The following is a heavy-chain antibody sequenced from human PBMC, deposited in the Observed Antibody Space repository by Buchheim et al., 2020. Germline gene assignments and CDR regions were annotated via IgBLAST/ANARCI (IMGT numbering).Heavy chain of an antibody. CDR3: ARQEGAMGRIDP. D-gene: IGHD5-18*01. V-gene: IGHV1-46*01. J-gene: IGHJ5*02. CDR2: INPSGGST. Sequence: QVQLVQSGAEVKKPGASVKVSCKASGYTFTSYYMHWVRQAPGQGLEWMGIINPSGGSTSYAQKIQGRVTMTRDTSTSKDHMELGSLRSEDTAVYYCARQEGAMGRIDPWGQGTL. CDR1: GYTFTSYY.